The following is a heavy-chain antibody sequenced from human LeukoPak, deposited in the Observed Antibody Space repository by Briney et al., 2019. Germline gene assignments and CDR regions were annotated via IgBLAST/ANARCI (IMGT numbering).Heavy chain of an antibody. CDR3: ARGLGYCTSTTCLLPFDY. J-gene: IGHJ4*02. Sequence: PGRSLRLSCAASGVTISTYYMTWVSQAPGKALECVSVIYSGGSTYYADSVKGRFTVSRDNSKNTLYLQMNSLRAEDTAMYYCARGLGYCTSTTCLLPFDYWGQGTLVTVSS. CDR1: GVTISTYY. V-gene: IGHV3-53*01. CDR2: IYSGGST. D-gene: IGHD2-2*01.